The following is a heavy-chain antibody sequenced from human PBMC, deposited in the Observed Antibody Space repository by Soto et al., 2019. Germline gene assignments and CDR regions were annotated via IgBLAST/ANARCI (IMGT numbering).Heavy chain of an antibody. D-gene: IGHD3-10*01. CDR1: GDTFNFYS. CDR3: ASSYGSGYRAFDS. J-gene: IGHJ4*02. V-gene: IGHV1-69*02. Sequence: QVQLVQSGAEVKKPGSSVRVSCKASGDTFNFYSINWVRQAPGLGLEWMGRINPILSMSNYAQRFQGRVTMTADTSTSTAYMELSSLRSEDTAMYYWASSYGSGYRAFDSWGQGALVTVSS. CDR2: INPILSMS.